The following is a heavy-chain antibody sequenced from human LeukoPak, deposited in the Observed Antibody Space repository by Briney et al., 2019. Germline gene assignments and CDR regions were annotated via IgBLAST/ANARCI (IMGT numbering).Heavy chain of an antibody. Sequence: GASVKVSCKASGYTFTSYDINWVRQATGQGLEWMGWMNPNSGNTGYAQKFQGRVTMNRNTSISTAYMELSSLRSEDTAVYYCAATYSSGWYVDYWGQGTLVTVSS. D-gene: IGHD6-19*01. V-gene: IGHV1-8*01. CDR1: GYTFTSYD. CDR2: MNPNSGNT. CDR3: AATYSSGWYVDY. J-gene: IGHJ4*02.